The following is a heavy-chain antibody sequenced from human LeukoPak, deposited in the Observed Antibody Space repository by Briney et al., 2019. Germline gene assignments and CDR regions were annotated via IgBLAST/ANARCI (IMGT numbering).Heavy chain of an antibody. CDR2: TYPGDSDT. D-gene: IGHD6-6*01. J-gene: IGHJ5*02. V-gene: IGHV5-51*01. CDR3: ARFRLEYSSSSGWFDP. CDR1: GYSFTSYW. Sequence: GESLKISCKGSGYSFTSYWVGWVRQMPGKGLEWMGITYPGDSDTRYSPSFQGQVTISADKSISTAYLQWSSLKASDTAMYYCARFRLEYSSSSGWFDPWGQGTLVTVSS.